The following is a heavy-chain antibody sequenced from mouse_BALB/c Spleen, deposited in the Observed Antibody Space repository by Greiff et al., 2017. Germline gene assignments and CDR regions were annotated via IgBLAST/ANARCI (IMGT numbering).Heavy chain of an antibody. J-gene: IGHJ3*01. CDR3: ARGGGSGFAY. Sequence: VPLQQSAAELARPGASVEMSCQASGYTFPSYTMHWVKQRPGQGLEWIGYINPSSGYTEYNQKFKDKTTLTADKSSSTAYMQLSSLTSEDSAVYYCARGGGSGFAYWGQGTLVTVSA. CDR2: INPSSGYT. D-gene: IGHD1-1*01. V-gene: IGHV1-4*02. CDR1: GYTFPSYT.